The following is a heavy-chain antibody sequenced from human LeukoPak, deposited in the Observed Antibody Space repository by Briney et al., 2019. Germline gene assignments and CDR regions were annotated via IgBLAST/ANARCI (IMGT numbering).Heavy chain of an antibody. CDR2: ISSSSSYT. CDR3: ARLGWATAPLDY. CDR1: GFTFSDYY. V-gene: IGHV3-11*06. Sequence: PGGPLRLSCAVSGFTFSDYYMSWIRQAPGQGLERVSYISSSSSYTNYADSVKGRFTISRDNAKNSLYLQMNSLRAEDTAVYYCARLGWATAPLDYWGQGTLVTVSS. D-gene: IGHD5-12*01. J-gene: IGHJ4*02.